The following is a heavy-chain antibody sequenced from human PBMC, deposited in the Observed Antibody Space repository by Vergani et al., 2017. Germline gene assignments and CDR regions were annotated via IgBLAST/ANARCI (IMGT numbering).Heavy chain of an antibody. CDR1: GFSLTTHA. V-gene: IGHV3-23*01. CDR3: AKGGWNYWFYS. J-gene: IGHJ5*01. D-gene: IGHD1-1*01. Sequence: EVQPLESGGDLVQPGGSLRLFRAVSGFSLTTHAMSWVGQAPGKGLEWVSTINTNGWYARYGDSVKGRLTLSRDNSKSTQYLQMNSLSIEDTAIYYCAKGGWNYWFYSLGQGTLVIVS. CDR2: INTNGWYA.